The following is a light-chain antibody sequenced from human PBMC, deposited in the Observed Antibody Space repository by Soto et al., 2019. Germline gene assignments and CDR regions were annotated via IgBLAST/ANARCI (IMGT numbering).Light chain of an antibody. Sequence: EIVLTQSPATLSLSPGERATLSCRASQSVSSYLAWYQQKPGQAPRLLIYDASNRANGIPARFSGSGSGTAFTLTISRLEPEDFAVYYCQQRSNWLTFGGGTKVEIK. CDR3: QQRSNWLT. CDR2: DAS. V-gene: IGKV3-11*01. CDR1: QSVSSY. J-gene: IGKJ4*01.